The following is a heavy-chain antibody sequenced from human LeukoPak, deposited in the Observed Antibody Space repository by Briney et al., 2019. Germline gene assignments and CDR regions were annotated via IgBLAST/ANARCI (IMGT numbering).Heavy chain of an antibody. D-gene: IGHD2-15*01. J-gene: IGHJ4*02. CDR1: GSIFTSYW. V-gene: IGHV5-10-1*01. CDR2: IDPSDSYT. CDR3: ARRLVGDADYDLSIFDY. Sequence: GASLQISCQGSGSIFTSYWISWVRQLPGKGLEWMGRIDPSDSYTNYSPSFQGNVTISADKSISTAYLQWSSLKASDTAMYYCARRLVGDADYDLSIFDYWGQGTLVTVSS.